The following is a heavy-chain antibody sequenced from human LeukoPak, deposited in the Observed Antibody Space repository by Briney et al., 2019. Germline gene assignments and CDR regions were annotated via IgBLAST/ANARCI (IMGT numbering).Heavy chain of an antibody. Sequence: PGGSLRLSCAASGFTFSSYSMNWVRQAPGKGLEWVSYISSSSSTIYYADSVKGRFTISRDNAKNSLYLQMNSLRAEDTAVCYCARDDYSGYGHDAFDIWGQGTMVTVSS. CDR3: ARDDYSGYGHDAFDI. V-gene: IGHV3-48*01. D-gene: IGHD5-12*01. CDR2: ISSSSSTI. CDR1: GFTFSSYS. J-gene: IGHJ3*02.